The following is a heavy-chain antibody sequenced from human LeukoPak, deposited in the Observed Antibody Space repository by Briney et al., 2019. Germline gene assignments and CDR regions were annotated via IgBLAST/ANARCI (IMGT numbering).Heavy chain of an antibody. CDR2: ISGSGDST. CDR1: GFTFSSYA. CDR3: AKDPGDSSGYYTYYYYYVDV. D-gene: IGHD3-22*01. Sequence: PGGSLRLSCAASGFTFSSYAMSWVRQAPGKGLEWVSAISGSGDSTYYADSVKGRFTISRDDSQNTLYLQMNILRAEHKAVYYCAKDPGDSSGYYTYYYYYVDVWGKGTTVTVSS. V-gene: IGHV3-23*01. J-gene: IGHJ6*03.